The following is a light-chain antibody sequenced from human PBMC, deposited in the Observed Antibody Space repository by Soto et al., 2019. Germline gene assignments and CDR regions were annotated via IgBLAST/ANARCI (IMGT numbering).Light chain of an antibody. Sequence: QSVLTQPPSVSGAPGQTITMSCTGSGSNVGASYDVHWYQVLPGAGPRLLIYKNNNRPSGVPVRFSGSKSGTSASLAITGLRAEDEADYYCQSYDNILSGPLFGGGTQLTVL. CDR3: QSYDNILSGPL. V-gene: IGLV1-40*01. J-gene: IGLJ3*02. CDR1: GSNVGASYD. CDR2: KNN.